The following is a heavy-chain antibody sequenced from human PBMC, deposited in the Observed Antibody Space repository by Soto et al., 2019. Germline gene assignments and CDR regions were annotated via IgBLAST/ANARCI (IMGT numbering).Heavy chain of an antibody. J-gene: IGHJ5*02. CDR1: GYTFTSYA. V-gene: IGHV1-3*01. Sequence: ASVKVSCKASGYTFTSYAMHWVRQAPGQRLEWMGWINAGNGNTKYSQKFQGRVTITRDTSASTAYMELNSLRAEDTALYYCAKDLGSDWFHYNWFDPWGQGTLVTVSS. D-gene: IGHD3-9*01. CDR3: AKDLGSDWFHYNWFDP. CDR2: INAGNGNT.